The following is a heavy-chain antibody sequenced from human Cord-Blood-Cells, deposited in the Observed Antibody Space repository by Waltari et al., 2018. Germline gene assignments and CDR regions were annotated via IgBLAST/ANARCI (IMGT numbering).Heavy chain of an antibody. CDR2: SKHSGIP. CDR3: ARGSPGYCSSTSCYGDAFHI. D-gene: IGHD2-2*01. V-gene: IGHV4-34*01. J-gene: IGHJ3*02. Sequence: QVQLQQWGAGLLKPSETLSLTCAVYGGSFSGYYWSWIRQPPGKGLEWIGESKHSGIPNSNPSLKGRITNTGDTSKDQFPLEPGSVTAADTAVYFCARGSPGYCSSTSCYGDAFHIWGQGTMVTVPS. CDR1: GGSFSGYY.